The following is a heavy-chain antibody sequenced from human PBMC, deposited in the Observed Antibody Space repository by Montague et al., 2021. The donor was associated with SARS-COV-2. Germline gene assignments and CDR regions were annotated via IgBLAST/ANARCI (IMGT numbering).Heavy chain of an antibody. V-gene: IGHV3-53*01. J-gene: IGHJ4*02. CDR2: IYKDSRT. D-gene: IGHD3-9*01. CDR1: GFTVSSNY. Sequence: SLSLSCAASGFTVSSNYMTWVRQAPGKGLEWVSVIYKDSRTYYADSVKGRFTVSRDNSKNTLYLQMHSLRAEDTAVYYCAREKDTSGYILGYWGQGTLVTVSS. CDR3: AREKDTSGYILGY.